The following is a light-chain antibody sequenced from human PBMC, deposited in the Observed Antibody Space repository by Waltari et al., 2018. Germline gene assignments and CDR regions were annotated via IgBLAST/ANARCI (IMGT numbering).Light chain of an antibody. V-gene: IGLV1-44*01. CDR2: SDN. CDR3: AAWDDSLNGPV. CDR1: SPNIERHP. J-gene: IGLJ2*01. Sequence: QSVLTPPPSASGTTGQRDTMSCSGSSPNIERHPVAWYQQFPGTAPKLLIYSDNQRPPGVPDRFSGSKSGTSASLAISGLQSEDEADFYCAAWDDSLNGPVFGGGTKLAVL.